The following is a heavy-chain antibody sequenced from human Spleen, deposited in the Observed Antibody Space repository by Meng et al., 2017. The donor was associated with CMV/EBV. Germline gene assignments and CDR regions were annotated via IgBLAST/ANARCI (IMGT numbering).Heavy chain of an antibody. CDR3: ARLKRFLDYFDY. CDR1: GGSIDSTNYY. D-gene: IGHD3-3*01. J-gene: IGHJ4*02. CDR2: IYYSGDT. Sequence: CPFSGGSIDSTNYYWGWIRQPPGKGLEWIANIYYSGDTYYNPSLKSRVTISVDTSESQFSLKLRSVTAADTAVYYCARLKRFLDYFDYWGQGTLVTVSS. V-gene: IGHV4-39*01.